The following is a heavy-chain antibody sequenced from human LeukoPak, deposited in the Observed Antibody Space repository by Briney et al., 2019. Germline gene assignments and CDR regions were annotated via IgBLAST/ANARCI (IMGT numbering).Heavy chain of an antibody. CDR1: GYSISSGYY. J-gene: IGHJ4*02. CDR3: ARDDLVVSAANPDDY. V-gene: IGHV4-38-2*02. D-gene: IGHD2-2*01. CDR2: IYHSGST. Sequence: KPSETLSLTCTVSGYSISSGYYWGWIRQPPGKGLEWIGSIYHSGSTNYNPSLKSRVTISVDTSKNQFSLKLSSVTAADTAVYYCARDDLVVSAANPDDYWGQGTLVTVSS.